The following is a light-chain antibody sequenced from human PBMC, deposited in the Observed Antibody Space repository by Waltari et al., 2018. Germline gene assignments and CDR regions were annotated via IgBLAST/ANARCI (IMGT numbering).Light chain of an antibody. V-gene: IGLV5-45*03. CDR1: SGINVGTYR. CDR3: MIWHTSAWV. CDR2: YKSDSDK. J-gene: IGLJ3*02. Sequence: QAVLTQPSSLSASPGASASLTCTLRSGINVGTYRFYWYQQKPGSRPQYLLRYKSDSDKQQGSGVPSRFSASKDASANAGILLISGLQSEDEADYYCMIWHTSAWVFGGGTKLTVL.